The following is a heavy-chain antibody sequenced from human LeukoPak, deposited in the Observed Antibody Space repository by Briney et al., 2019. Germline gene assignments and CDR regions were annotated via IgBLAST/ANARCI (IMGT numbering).Heavy chain of an antibody. CDR3: ARDGGYEGWFDP. CDR1: GGSISSYY. Sequence: SETLSLACTVSGGSISSYYWSWIRQPPGKGLEWIGYIYYSGSTNYNPSLKSRVTISVDTSKNQFSLKLSSVTAADTAVCYCARDGGYEGWFDPWGQGTLVTVSS. J-gene: IGHJ5*02. V-gene: IGHV4-59*01. CDR2: IYYSGST. D-gene: IGHD3-16*01.